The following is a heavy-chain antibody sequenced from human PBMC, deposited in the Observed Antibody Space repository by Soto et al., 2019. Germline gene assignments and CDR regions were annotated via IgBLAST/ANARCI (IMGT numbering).Heavy chain of an antibody. CDR2: ISYDGSNK. Sequence: QVQLVESGGGVVQPGRSLRLSCAASGFSFSNHGMHWVRQAPGKGLEWVAIISYDGSNKYYADSVKGRFTISRDNSKNTLYLQRNSLRVEDTAVYYCAKDRVESGLGEIDYWGQGTLVTVSS. CDR1: GFSFSNHG. J-gene: IGHJ4*02. V-gene: IGHV3-30*18. D-gene: IGHD3-16*01. CDR3: AKDRVESGLGEIDY.